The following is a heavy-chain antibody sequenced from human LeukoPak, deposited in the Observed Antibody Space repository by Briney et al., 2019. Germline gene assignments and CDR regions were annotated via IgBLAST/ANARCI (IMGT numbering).Heavy chain of an antibody. CDR2: IYYSGST. V-gene: IGHV4-39*07. J-gene: IGHJ4*02. Sequence: SETLSLTCTVSGGSISSSSYYWGWIRQPPGKGLEYIGSIYYSGSTYYNPSLRSRATISIDTSKNQFSLKLTSVTAADTAVYYCARGGKTYGYVRQFDYWGQGTLVTVSS. CDR1: GGSISSSSYY. CDR3: ARGGKTYGYVRQFDY. D-gene: IGHD5-18*01.